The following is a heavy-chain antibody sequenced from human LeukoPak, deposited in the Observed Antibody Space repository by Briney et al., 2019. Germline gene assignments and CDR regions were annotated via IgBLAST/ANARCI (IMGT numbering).Heavy chain of an antibody. J-gene: IGHJ4*02. CDR3: SRESGPYSPFGH. CDR2: ISLSGYT. Sequence: PSGTLSLTCGVSGGSITTTNYWSGVRQSPGRGLEWIGEISLSGYTGFNPSLRGRVTMSLDESKNHLSLTLTSVTAADTAIYYCSRESGPYSPFGHWGQGILVTVTT. V-gene: IGHV4-4*02. CDR1: GGSITTTNY. D-gene: IGHD1-26*01.